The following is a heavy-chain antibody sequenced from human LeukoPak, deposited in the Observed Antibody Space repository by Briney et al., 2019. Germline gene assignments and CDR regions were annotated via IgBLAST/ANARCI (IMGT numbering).Heavy chain of an antibody. D-gene: IGHD3-10*01. J-gene: IGHJ6*03. CDR2: ISTYNGNK. Sequence: ASVKVSCKASGYTFTSYGISWLRQAPGQGLEWMGWISTYNGNKNYAQKLQGRVTMTTDTSTSTAYKELRSLRSDDTAVYSCARDPLLSYMDVWGKGTTVTVSS. CDR3: ARDPLLSYMDV. V-gene: IGHV1-18*01. CDR1: GYTFTSYG.